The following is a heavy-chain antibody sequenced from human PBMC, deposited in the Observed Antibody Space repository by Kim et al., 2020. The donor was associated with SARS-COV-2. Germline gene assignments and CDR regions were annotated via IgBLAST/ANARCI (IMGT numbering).Heavy chain of an antibody. J-gene: IGHJ4*02. D-gene: IGHD3-10*01. CDR3: ARASAGDYYGSGSYFLDY. Sequence: SRVTISVDTSKNQFSLKLSSVTAADTAVYYCARASAGDYYGSGSYFLDYWGQGTLVTVSS. V-gene: IGHV4-31*02.